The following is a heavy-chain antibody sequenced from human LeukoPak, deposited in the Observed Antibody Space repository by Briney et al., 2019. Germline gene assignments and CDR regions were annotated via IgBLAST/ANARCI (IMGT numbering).Heavy chain of an antibody. D-gene: IGHD1-26*01. CDR3: ARGLDSGNYDYFAH. CDR2: INPNSGGT. J-gene: IGHJ4*02. Sequence: ASVKVSCKASGYTFTGYYMHWVRQAPGQGLEWMGWINPNSGGTNYAQKFQGRVTMTRDTSLSTAYMELSRLRSDDTAVYYCARGLDSGNYDYFAHWGQGTLVTVSS. CDR1: GYTFTGYY. V-gene: IGHV1-2*02.